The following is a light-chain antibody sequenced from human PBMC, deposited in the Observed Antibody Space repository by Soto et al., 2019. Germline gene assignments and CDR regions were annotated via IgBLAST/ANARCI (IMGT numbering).Light chain of an antibody. CDR3: KKYSGAPFT. Sequence: DIQMTQSPSSLSASVGDRVTITCRASQGISNYLAWYQQKPGKVPKLLIYAASTLQSGVPSRFSGSGSGTVSTLPISSLQQEDVATYCRKKYSGAPFTFGPGTKVNIK. CDR2: AAS. J-gene: IGKJ3*01. CDR1: QGISNY. V-gene: IGKV1-27*01.